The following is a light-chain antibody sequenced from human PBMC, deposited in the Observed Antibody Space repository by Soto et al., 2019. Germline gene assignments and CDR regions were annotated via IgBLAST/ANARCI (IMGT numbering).Light chain of an antibody. CDR2: AAS. V-gene: IGKV1-39*01. CDR1: QSISSW. CDR3: QQSYSRPRT. J-gene: IGKJ1*01. Sequence: IQLTQYPSTLSASVGDRVTITWRASQSISSWLAWYQQKPGKAPKLLIYAASNLQSGVPSRFSASGSGTDFTLTISSLQPEDFATYFCQQSYSRPRTFGQGTKVDIK.